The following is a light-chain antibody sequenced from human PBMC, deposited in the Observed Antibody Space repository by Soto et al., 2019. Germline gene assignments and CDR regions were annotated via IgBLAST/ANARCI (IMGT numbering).Light chain of an antibody. V-gene: IGLV2-14*03. CDR2: DVS. CDR3: GSYASGTVV. CDR1: SSDVGGYNS. Sequence: QSVLTQPASVSGSPGQSITISCTGTSSDVGGYNSVSWYQQYPGKAPKLMIYDVSNRPSGVSNRFSGSKSGNTASLTISGLQAEDEADYYCGSYASGTVVFGGGTKLNVL. J-gene: IGLJ2*01.